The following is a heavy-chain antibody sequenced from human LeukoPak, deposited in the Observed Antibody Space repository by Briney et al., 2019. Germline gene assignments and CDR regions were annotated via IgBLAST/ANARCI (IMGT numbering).Heavy chain of an antibody. CDR3: ARQWLTPYYFDC. CDR1: GGSISSSTYY. Sequence: SETLSLTCTVPGGSISSSTYYWAWIRQPPGKGLEWIGSIYYGGSTYYNPSLKSRVTISVDTSKGHFSLNLSSVTAADTAVYYCARQWLTPYYFDCWGPGTLVTVSS. J-gene: IGHJ4*02. D-gene: IGHD6-19*01. CDR2: IYYGGST. V-gene: IGHV4-39*01.